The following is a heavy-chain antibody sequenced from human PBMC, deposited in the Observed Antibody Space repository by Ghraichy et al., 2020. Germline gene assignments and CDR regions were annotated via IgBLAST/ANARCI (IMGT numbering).Heavy chain of an antibody. J-gene: IGHJ6*02. CDR3: ARDLYPGMDV. CDR2: ISSFSNYL. V-gene: IGHV3-21*01. Sequence: GGSLRLSCAASGFTFSSYSMNWVRQAPGKGLEWVSSISSFSNYLYYADSVKGRFTVSRDNAKSSLYLQMNSLRVEDTAVHYCARDLYPGMDVWGQGTTVTVSS. CDR1: GFTFSSYS. D-gene: IGHD5/OR15-5a*01.